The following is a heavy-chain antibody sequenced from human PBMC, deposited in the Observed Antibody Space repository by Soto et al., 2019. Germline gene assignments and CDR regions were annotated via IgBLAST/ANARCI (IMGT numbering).Heavy chain of an antibody. CDR3: AKDRRSGWTLFDY. J-gene: IGHJ4*02. V-gene: IGHV3-30*18. CDR2: ISYDGSNK. D-gene: IGHD6-19*01. Sequence: GGSLRLSCAASGFTFSSYGMHWVRQAPGKGLEWVAVISYDGSNKYYADSVKGRFTISRDNSKNTLYLQMNSLRAEDTAVYYCAKDRRSGWTLFDYWGQGTLVTVPQ. CDR1: GFTFSSYG.